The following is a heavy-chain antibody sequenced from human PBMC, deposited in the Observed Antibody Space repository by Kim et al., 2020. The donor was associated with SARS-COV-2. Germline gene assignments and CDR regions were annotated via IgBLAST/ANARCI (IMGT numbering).Heavy chain of an antibody. CDR2: ISAYNGNS. CDR3: ARVDTVVRGVCFVY. D-gene: IGHD3-10*01. Sequence: ASVKVSCKASGYTFTSFGISWVRQAPGQGLEWMGCISAYNGNSNYAQKLQGRVTMTTDTSTSTDYMELRSLRSDDTAVYYCARVDTVVRGVCFVYWGQGTLVTVSS. J-gene: IGHJ4*02. CDR1: GYTFTSFG. V-gene: IGHV1-18*04.